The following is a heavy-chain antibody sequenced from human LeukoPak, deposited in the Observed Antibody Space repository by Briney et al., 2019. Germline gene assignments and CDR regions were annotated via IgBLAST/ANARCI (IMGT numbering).Heavy chain of an antibody. D-gene: IGHD6-19*01. CDR1: GFTFSSYE. CDR3: ASQYSSGWPPDY. J-gene: IGHJ4*02. V-gene: IGHV3-48*03. Sequence: GGSLRLSCAASGFTFSSYEMHWVRQAPGKGLEGVSYISSSGSTIYYADSLKGRFTISRDNATNSLYLQMNSLRVEVTAVYSCASQYSSGWPPDYWGQGTLVTVSS. CDR2: ISSSGSTI.